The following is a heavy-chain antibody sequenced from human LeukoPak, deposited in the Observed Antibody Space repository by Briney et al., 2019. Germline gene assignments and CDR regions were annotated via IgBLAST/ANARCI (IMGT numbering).Heavy chain of an antibody. CDR3: ARGVGYDFWSGYSRTTIFDY. CDR1: GFTFSSYG. Sequence: GGSLRLSCAASGFTFSSYGMHWVRQAPGKGLEWVAVISYDGFNKYYADSVKGRLTISRDNSKNTLYLQMNSLRAEDTAVYYCARGVGYDFWSGYSRTTIFDYWGQGTLVTVSS. J-gene: IGHJ4*02. V-gene: IGHV3-30*03. D-gene: IGHD3-3*01. CDR2: ISYDGFNK.